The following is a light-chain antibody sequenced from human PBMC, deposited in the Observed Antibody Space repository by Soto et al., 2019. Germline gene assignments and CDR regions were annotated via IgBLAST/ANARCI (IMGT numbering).Light chain of an antibody. V-gene: IGLV2-8*01. CDR1: SNDVGVYNY. J-gene: IGLJ2*01. Sequence: QSVLTQPPSESGSPGQSVTISCTGTSNDVGVYNYVSWYQQHPGKAPKLMIYDVIKRPSGVPDRFSGSKSGNTASLTVSGLQAEDEADYYCTSFAGTNNLGVFGGGTKLTVL. CDR3: TSFAGTNNLGV. CDR2: DVI.